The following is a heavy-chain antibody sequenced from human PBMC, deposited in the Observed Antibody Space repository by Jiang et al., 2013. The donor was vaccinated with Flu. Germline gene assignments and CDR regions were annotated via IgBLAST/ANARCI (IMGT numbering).Heavy chain of an antibody. Sequence: GAEVKKPGSSVKVSCKASGGTFSSYAISWVRQAPGQGLEWMGRINPMLGIANYAQKFQGRVTITADKSTITVYLALSSLRSEDTAVYYCARDPEPSYCGGDCYLDWGHGTLVTVSS. J-gene: IGHJ4*01. D-gene: IGHD2-21*02. CDR3: ARDPEPSYCGGDCYLD. V-gene: IGHV1-69*04. CDR1: GGTFSSYA. CDR2: INPMLGIA.